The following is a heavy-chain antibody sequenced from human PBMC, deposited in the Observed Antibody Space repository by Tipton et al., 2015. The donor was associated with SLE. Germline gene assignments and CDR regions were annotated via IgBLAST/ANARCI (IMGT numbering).Heavy chain of an antibody. J-gene: IGHJ4*02. D-gene: IGHD6-13*01. CDR2: VSSSSSHI. V-gene: IGHV3-21*03. CDR1: GFTFSNYF. Sequence: SLRLSCAASGFTFSNYFMNWVRQAPGKGLEWVSSVSSSSSHIYYADSLKGRFTVSRDNAKHSLYLQMNSLRAEDTAVYYCARGGYSSSWYVYWGQGTLVTVSS. CDR3: ARGGYSSSWYVY.